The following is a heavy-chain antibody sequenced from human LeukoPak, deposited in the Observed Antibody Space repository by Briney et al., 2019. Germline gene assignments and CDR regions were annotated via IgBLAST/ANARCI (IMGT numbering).Heavy chain of an antibody. CDR2: INHSGST. V-gene: IGHV4-34*01. D-gene: IGHD3-16*02. J-gene: IGHJ5*02. CDR3: ARSDYVWGSYRYKWFDP. Sequence: SETLSLTCAVYGGSFSGYYWSWIRQPPGKGLEWIGEINHSGSTNYNPSLKSRVTISVDTSKNQFSLKLSPVTAADTAVYYCARSDYVWGSYRYKWFDPWGQGTLVTVSS. CDR1: GGSFSGYY.